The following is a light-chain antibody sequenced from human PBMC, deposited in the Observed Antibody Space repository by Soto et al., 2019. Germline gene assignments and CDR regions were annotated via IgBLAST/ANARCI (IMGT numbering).Light chain of an antibody. CDR3: QQYNNWPYT. CDR2: NAS. CDR1: QGISSS. V-gene: IGKV3-15*01. Sequence: EIVMTQSPATLSVSPGERATLSCRASQGISSSLAWYQQKPGKAPRLLIYNASSRASGVPARFSGSGSGTEFTLTISSLQSEDFAIYYCQQYNNWPYTFGQGTKVEIK. J-gene: IGKJ2*01.